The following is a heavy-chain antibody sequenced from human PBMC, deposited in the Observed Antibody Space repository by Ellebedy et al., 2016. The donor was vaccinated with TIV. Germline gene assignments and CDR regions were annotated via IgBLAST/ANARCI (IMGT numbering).Heavy chain of an antibody. CDR1: GFTFSSYA. Sequence: GESLKISXAASGFTFSSYAMSWVRQAPGKGLEWVSAISGSGGSTYYADSVKGRFTISRDNSKNTLYLQMNSLRAEDTAVYYCAGPHPGYCSSTSCSPDYYYYMDVWGKGTTVTVSS. CDR3: AGPHPGYCSSTSCSPDYYYYMDV. D-gene: IGHD2-2*01. J-gene: IGHJ6*03. CDR2: ISGSGGST. V-gene: IGHV3-23*01.